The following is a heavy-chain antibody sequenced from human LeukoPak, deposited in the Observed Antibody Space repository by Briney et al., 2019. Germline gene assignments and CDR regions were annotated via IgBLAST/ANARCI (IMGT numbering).Heavy chain of an antibody. V-gene: IGHV4-39*07. CDR1: GGSFSSSSYY. CDR2: IYYSGST. J-gene: IGHJ4*02. CDR3: ARGGLVGATRAVGY. D-gene: IGHD1-26*01. Sequence: SETLSLTCTVSGGSFSSSSYYWGWIRQPPGKGLEWIGSIYYSGSTYYNPSLKSRVTISVDTSKNQFSLKLSSVTAADTAVYYCARGGLVGATRAVGYWGQGTLVTVSS.